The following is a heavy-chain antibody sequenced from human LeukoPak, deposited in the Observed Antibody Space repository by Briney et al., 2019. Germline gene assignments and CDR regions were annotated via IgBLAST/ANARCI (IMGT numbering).Heavy chain of an antibody. CDR1: GGTFSSYA. V-gene: IGHV1-69*05. CDR3: ARDLTADIVVVPAAMTGVNAFDI. D-gene: IGHD2-2*01. J-gene: IGHJ3*02. Sequence: GASVKVSCKASGGTFSSYAISWVRQAPGQRLEWMGRIIPIFGTANYAQKFQGRVTITTDESTSTAYMELSSLRSEDAAVYYCARDLTADIVVVPAAMTGVNAFDIWGQGTMVTVSS. CDR2: IIPIFGTA.